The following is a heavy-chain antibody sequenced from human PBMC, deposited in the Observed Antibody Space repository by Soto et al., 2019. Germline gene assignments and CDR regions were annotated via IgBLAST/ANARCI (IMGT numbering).Heavy chain of an antibody. D-gene: IGHD2-15*01. CDR1: GFTFSRSA. CDR2: VTGGGHTT. J-gene: IGHJ6*02. Sequence: PGGSLRLSCAASGFTFSRSAMSCVPQAPGKGLEWVSTVTGGGHTTYNADSWNGRFTISRDNSKNTMYLHMNTLRAEDTVISYRAPASGDRGVYGMEISGPGPTGTVSS. V-gene: IGHV3-23*01. CDR3: APASGDRGVYGMEI.